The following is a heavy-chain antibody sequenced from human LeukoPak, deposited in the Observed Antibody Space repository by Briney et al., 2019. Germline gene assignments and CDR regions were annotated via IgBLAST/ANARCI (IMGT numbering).Heavy chain of an antibody. CDR1: GFTFSSYA. J-gene: IGHJ6*02. V-gene: IGHV3-23*01. CDR2: ISGSGGAGT. CDR3: VKDRGGSPFYGMDV. Sequence: GGSLRLSCAGSGFTFSSYAMSWVRQAPGKGLEWVSTISGSGGAGTYYADSVKGRFTVSGDNSRNTLYLPMNSLRAEDTAVYYCVKDRGGSPFYGMDVWGQGTTVTVSS. D-gene: IGHD1-26*01.